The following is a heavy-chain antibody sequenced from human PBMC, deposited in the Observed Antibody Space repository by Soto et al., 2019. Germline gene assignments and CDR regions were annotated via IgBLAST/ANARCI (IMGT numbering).Heavy chain of an antibody. CDR3: ARLTGYCSSGSCQYYFDY. CDR1: GYSFTSYW. J-gene: IGHJ4*02. Sequence: GESLKISCKGSGYSFTSYWIGWVRQMPGKGLEWMGIIYPGDSDTRYSPSFQGQVTISADKSISTAYLQWSSLKASDTAMYYCARLTGYCSSGSCQYYFDYWGQGTLVTVSS. CDR2: IYPGDSDT. V-gene: IGHV5-51*01. D-gene: IGHD2-15*01.